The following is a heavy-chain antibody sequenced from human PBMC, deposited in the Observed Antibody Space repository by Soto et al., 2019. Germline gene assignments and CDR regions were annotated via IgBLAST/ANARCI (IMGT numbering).Heavy chain of an antibody. CDR2: ISGSGGST. J-gene: IGHJ4*02. Sequence: GGSLRLSCAASGFTFSSYAMNWVRQAPGEGLEWVSAISGSGGSTYYADSVKGRFTISRDNSKNTLYLQMNSLRAEETAVYYCENTFTVTTGFDYWGQGTLVTVSS. CDR1: GFTFSSYA. CDR3: ENTFTVTTGFDY. D-gene: IGHD4-17*01. V-gene: IGHV3-23*01.